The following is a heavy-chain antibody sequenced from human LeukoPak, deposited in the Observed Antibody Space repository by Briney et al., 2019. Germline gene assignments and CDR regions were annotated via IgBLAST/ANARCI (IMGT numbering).Heavy chain of an antibody. V-gene: IGHV3-49*03. CDR2: IRSKAYGGTT. CDR3: TRLRSDYYDSSGYYVGFSDY. J-gene: IGHJ4*02. Sequence: PGGSLRLSCTASGFTFGDYAMSWFRQAPGKGLEWVGFIRSKAYGGTTEYAASVKGRFTISRDDSKSIAYLQMNSLKTEDTAVYYCTRLRSDYYDSSGYYVGFSDYWGQGTLVTVSS. D-gene: IGHD3-22*01. CDR1: GFTFGDYA.